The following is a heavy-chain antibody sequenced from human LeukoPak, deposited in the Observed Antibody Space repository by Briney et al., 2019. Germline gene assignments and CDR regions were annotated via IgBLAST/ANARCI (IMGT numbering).Heavy chain of an antibody. CDR2: ISSGGNT. CDR3: ARNDRGAFDI. CDR1: GFTVSRNY. D-gene: IGHD3-22*01. Sequence: GVSLRLSCAASGFTVSRNYMSWVRQAPGKGLEWVSVISSGGNTYYTDSVKGRFTISRDNSKNTLYLQMSSLRVEDTAVYYCARNDRGAFDIWGQGTMVTVSS. J-gene: IGHJ3*02. V-gene: IGHV3-53*01.